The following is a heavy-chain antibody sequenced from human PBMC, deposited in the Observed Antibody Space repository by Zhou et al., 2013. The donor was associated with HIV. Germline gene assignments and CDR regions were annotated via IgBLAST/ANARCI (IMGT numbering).Heavy chain of an antibody. D-gene: IGHD1-26*01. CDR3: ARDGVSDVRAFDI. V-gene: IGHV1-18*01. Sequence: QVRLVQSGDEVKKPGASVKVSCKTTGYTFNRYDVSWVRQAPGQGLEWMGWISGDNGNTNYAQKLQGRVTMTTDTSTSTAYMELRSLRSDDTAVYYCARDGVSDVRAFDIWGQGTMVTVSS. CDR2: ISGDNGNT. CDR1: GYTFNRYD. J-gene: IGHJ3*02.